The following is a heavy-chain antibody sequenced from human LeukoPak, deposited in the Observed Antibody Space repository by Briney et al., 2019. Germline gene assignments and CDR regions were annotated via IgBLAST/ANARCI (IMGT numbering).Heavy chain of an antibody. CDR3: ARWRRIVVVPAARRDCGGDCLSYSFDY. CDR1: GGSISSGGYY. CDR2: INHSGST. J-gene: IGHJ4*02. D-gene: IGHD2-2*01. V-gene: IGHV4-30-2*01. Sequence: PSQTLSLTCAVSGGSISSGGYYWSWIRQPPGKGLEWIGEINHSGSTNYNPSLKSRVTISVDTSKNQFSLKLSSVTAADTAVYYCARWRRIVVVPAARRDCGGDCLSYSFDYWGQGTLVTVSS.